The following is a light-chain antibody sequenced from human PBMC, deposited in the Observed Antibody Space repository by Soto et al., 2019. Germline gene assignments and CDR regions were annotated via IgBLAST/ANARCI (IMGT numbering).Light chain of an antibody. CDR3: QQRHTWPPS. V-gene: IGKV3-11*01. J-gene: IGKJ5*01. Sequence: EIVLTQSPATLSLSPGERATLSCRVSQSIHNQLVWYQQKPGQAPRLVIYDTSNRATGIPARFSGSGSGTDFTLIISSLEPEDFALYYCQQRHTWPPSFGQGTRLDIK. CDR1: QSIHNQ. CDR2: DTS.